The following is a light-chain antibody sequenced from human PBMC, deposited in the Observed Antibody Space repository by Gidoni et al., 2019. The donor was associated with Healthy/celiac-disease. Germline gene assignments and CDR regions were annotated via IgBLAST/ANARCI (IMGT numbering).Light chain of an antibody. V-gene: IGKV1-39*01. CDR1: QSISSY. J-gene: IGKJ2*01. Sequence: DIQMIQSPSSLSASVGDRVTITCRASQSISSYLNWYQQKPGKAPKLLIYAASSLQSGVPSRFSGSRSGTDFTLTISSLQPEDFATYYCQQSYSTTLYTFGQGTKLEIK. CDR2: AAS. CDR3: QQSYSTTLYT.